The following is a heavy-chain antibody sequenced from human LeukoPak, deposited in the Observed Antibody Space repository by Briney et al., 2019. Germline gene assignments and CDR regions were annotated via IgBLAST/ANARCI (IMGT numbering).Heavy chain of an antibody. D-gene: IGHD3-3*01. CDR1: GGSINSYY. J-gene: IGHJ4*02. CDR2: IYTSGST. V-gene: IGHV4-4*07. Sequence: SETLSLTCTVSGGSINSYYWSWIRQPAGKGLEWIGRIYTSGSTNYNPSLKSRVTMSVDTSKNQFSLKLSSVTAADTAVYYCAVESGNYDFWSGYAPPRAFDYWGQGTLVTVSS. CDR3: AVESGNYDFWSGYAPPRAFDY.